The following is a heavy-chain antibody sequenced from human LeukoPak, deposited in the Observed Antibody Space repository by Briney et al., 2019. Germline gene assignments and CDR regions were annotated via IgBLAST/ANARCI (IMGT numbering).Heavy chain of an antibody. J-gene: IGHJ6*03. V-gene: IGHV3-23*01. CDR1: GFTFSSYA. CDR3: AKDWGRCGDFQGDYYYCYMDV. Sequence: SGGSLRLSCAASGFTFSSYAMSWVRQAPGKGLEWVSAISGSGGSTYYADSVKGRFTISRDNSKNTLYLQMNSLRAEDTAVYYCAKDWGRCGDFQGDYYYCYMDVWGKGTTVTVSS. D-gene: IGHD3-16*01. CDR2: ISGSGGST.